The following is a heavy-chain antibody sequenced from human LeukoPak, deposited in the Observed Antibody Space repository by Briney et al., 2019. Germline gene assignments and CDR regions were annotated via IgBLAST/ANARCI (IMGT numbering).Heavy chain of an antibody. V-gene: IGHV1-18*03. CDR2: ISAYSGNS. CDR3: ARTPYHDSSGFDHFNY. D-gene: IGHD3-22*01. J-gene: IGHJ4*02. Sequence: ASVKVSCKSSGYTFTDYFMHWVRQAPGQGLEWMGWISAYSGNSNYARKFFDRLIMTVDSSTSTAYMELKSLRSDDMAVYYCARTPYHDSSGFDHFNYWGQGTLVTVSS. CDR1: GYTFTDYF.